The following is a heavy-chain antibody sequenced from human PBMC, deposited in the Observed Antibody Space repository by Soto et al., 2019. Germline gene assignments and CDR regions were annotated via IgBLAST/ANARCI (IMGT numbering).Heavy chain of an antibody. D-gene: IGHD2-15*01. CDR2: IYYSGST. Sequence: SETLSLTCTFSRVSICSGLYSLSCIRQHPGKGLEWIGYIYYSGSTYYNASIKSRVTISVDTSKNQFSLKLSSVTAADTSVYYCARGGGRFNGMDVWGQGTTVTISS. CDR3: ARGGGRFNGMDV. CDR1: RVSICSGLYS. J-gene: IGHJ6*02. V-gene: IGHV4-31*03.